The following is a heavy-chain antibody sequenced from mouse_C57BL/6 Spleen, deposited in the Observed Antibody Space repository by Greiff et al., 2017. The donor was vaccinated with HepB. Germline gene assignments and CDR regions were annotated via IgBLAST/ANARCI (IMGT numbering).Heavy chain of an antibody. J-gene: IGHJ4*01. CDR1: GYTFTDYN. Sequence: DVQLQESGPELVKPGASVKMSCKASGYTFTDYNMHWVKQSHGKSLEWIGYINPNNGGTSYNQKFKGKATLTVNKSSSTAYMELRSLTSEDSAVYYCSRIYCDYDDSALDYWGQGTSVTVSS. D-gene: IGHD2-4*01. CDR3: SRIYCDYDDSALDY. CDR2: INPNNGGT. V-gene: IGHV1-22*01.